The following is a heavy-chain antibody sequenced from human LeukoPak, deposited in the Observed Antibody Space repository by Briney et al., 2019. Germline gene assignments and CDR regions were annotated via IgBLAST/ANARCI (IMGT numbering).Heavy chain of an antibody. V-gene: IGHV3-53*01. CDR1: GFTITTNY. CDR3: AREAVMPVAPVKIGTSDRPLYEYYGLDV. CDR2: IYGDYET. J-gene: IGHJ6*02. Sequence: TGGSLRLSCAASGFTITTNYMNWVRQAPAKGLEWVSVIYGDYETNYADSVKGRFTISRDNSKNTLYLQMNSLRADDTAVYYCAREAVMPVAPVKIGTSDRPLYEYYGLDVWGQGTTVTVS. D-gene: IGHD1/OR15-1a*01.